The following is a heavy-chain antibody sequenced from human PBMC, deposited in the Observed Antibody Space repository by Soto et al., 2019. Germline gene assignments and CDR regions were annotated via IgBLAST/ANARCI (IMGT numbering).Heavy chain of an antibody. J-gene: IGHJ6*02. CDR2: INHSGST. V-gene: IGHV4-34*01. CDR3: ARGRVVAGMDV. Sequence: SETLSLTCAVYGGSFSGYYWSWIRQPPGKGLEWIGEINHSGSTNYNPSLKSRVTISVDTSKNQFSLKLSSVTAADTAVYYCARGRVVAGMDVWGQGTTVTVSS. CDR1: GGSFSGYY. D-gene: IGHD2-15*01.